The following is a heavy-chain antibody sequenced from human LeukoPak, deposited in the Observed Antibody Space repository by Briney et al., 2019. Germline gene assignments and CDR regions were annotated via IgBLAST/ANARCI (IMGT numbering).Heavy chain of an antibody. Sequence: PSETLSLTCSVSGASISSGTYYWGWIRQPPGKGLDWIGIINYSGNTYYNPSLRSRVTISVDTSKNQFSLNLNSMTASDTAVYYCARGYDYWGQGTLVTVSS. CDR1: GASISSGTYY. D-gene: IGHD3-22*01. V-gene: IGHV4-39*01. J-gene: IGHJ4*02. CDR3: ARGYDY. CDR2: INYSGNT.